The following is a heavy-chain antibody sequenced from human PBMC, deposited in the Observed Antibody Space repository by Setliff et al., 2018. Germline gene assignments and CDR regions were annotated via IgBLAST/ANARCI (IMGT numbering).Heavy chain of an antibody. CDR3: ARAAGYSSSWYHYYYGMDV. J-gene: IGHJ6*02. CDR1: GGSISRSSYN. Sequence: SETLSLTCTVSGGSISRSSYNWGWIRQPPGKGLEWIGSIYYSGSTYYNPSLKSRVTIFVDTSKNQFSLKLSSVTAADTAVYYCARAAGYSSSWYHYYYGMDVWGQGTTVTVSS. CDR2: IYYSGST. V-gene: IGHV4-39*01. D-gene: IGHD6-13*01.